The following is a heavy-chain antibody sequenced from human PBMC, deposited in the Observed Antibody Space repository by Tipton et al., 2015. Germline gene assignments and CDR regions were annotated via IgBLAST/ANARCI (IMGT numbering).Heavy chain of an antibody. J-gene: IGHJ2*01. D-gene: IGHD6-13*01. CDR2: IYPTTST. V-gene: IGHV4-59*12. CDR3: ARGPAAAGNSYFDI. Sequence: TLSLTCTVSSDSINKYYWSWIRQPPGKALEWIGEIYPTTSTNYNPSLKSRVDMSVDMSKKQVSLSLTSVTAADTAVYYCARGPAAAGNSYFDIWGRGTLVTVSS. CDR1: SDSINKYY.